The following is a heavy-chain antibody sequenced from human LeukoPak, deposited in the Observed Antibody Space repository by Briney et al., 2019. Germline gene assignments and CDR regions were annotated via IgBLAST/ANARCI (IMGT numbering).Heavy chain of an antibody. J-gene: IGHJ5*02. Sequence: SETLSLTCTVSGGSISSISDYWGWIRQPPGKGLEWIGIVYYTGSTYSNESLKSRVTISVDTSKNQFSLKLSSVTAADTAVYYCARQQAIALVPADFDPWGRGTLVTVSS. CDR2: VYYTGST. CDR1: GGSISSISDY. CDR3: ARQQAIALVPADFDP. V-gene: IGHV4-39*01. D-gene: IGHD2-2*01.